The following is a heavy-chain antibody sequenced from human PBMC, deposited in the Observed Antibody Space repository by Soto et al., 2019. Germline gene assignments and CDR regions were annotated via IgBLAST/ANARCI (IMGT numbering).Heavy chain of an antibody. CDR1: GIIFRNYA. CDR3: ARDPNGDYVGAFDF. V-gene: IGHV3-23*01. Sequence: VQVLESGGGLEQPGGSLRLSCVASGIIFRNYAMIWVRQAPGVGLEWVSAITGGGDITYYADSVKGRFTISRDNYKSTLYLHMNNWRADDTAIYYCARDPNGDYVGAFDFWGQGIKVTVS. CDR2: ITGGGDIT. D-gene: IGHD4-17*01. J-gene: IGHJ3*01.